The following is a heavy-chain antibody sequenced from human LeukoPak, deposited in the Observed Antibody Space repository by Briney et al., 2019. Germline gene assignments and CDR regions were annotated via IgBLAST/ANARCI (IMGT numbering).Heavy chain of an antibody. Sequence: GASVKVSCKASGYTFNSHGISGVRQAPGQGLDGMGWISAYNGNTNYAQKLQGRAIMTTDTPTKTVSMELRSLRSDDTAVYYCAGVGGGCDIWGQGTMVTVSS. J-gene: IGHJ3*02. CDR3: AGVGGGCDI. V-gene: IGHV1-18*04. CDR1: GYTFNSHG. CDR2: ISAYNGNT.